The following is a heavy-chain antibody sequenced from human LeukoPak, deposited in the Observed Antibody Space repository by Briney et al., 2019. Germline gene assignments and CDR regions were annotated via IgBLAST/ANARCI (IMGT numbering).Heavy chain of an antibody. CDR2: ISSSSSTI. Sequence: GGSLRLSCAAPGFTFSSYSMNWVRQAPGKGLEWVSYISSSSSTIYYADSVKGRFTISRDNAKNSLYLQMNSLRAEDTAVYYCARSPQQLGPYYYYYYMDVWGKGTTVTVSS. CDR1: GFTFSSYS. D-gene: IGHD6-13*01. CDR3: ARSPQQLGPYYYYYYMDV. J-gene: IGHJ6*03. V-gene: IGHV3-48*01.